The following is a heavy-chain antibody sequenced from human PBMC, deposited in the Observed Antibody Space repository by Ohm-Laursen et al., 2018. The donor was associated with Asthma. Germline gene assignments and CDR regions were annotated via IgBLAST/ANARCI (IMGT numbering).Heavy chain of an antibody. V-gene: IGHV3-30*03. D-gene: IGHD3-10*01. J-gene: IGHJ4*02. CDR3: AYEFGGSGDY. CDR1: GFTFSSYG. CDR2: ISSDGSNQ. Sequence: SLRLSCAASGFTFSSYGMHWVRQAPGKGLEWVAVISSDGSNQYYGDSVKGRFTISRDDSKNTLYLQMNSLRVDDTAVYYCAYEFGGSGDYWGQGTLVTVSS.